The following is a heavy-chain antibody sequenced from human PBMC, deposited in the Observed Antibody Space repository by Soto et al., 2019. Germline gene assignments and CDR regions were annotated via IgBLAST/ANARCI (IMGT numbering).Heavy chain of an antibody. D-gene: IGHD1-1*01. Sequence: GSLRRSCAASGFTFSSYSMNWVRQAPGKVLGLVSSISSSSSYIYYADSVKGRFTISRDNAKNSLYLQMNRLRAEDTAVYYCAKRVRNWNDQDGAFDIWGQGTMDNLSS. V-gene: IGHV3-21*04. CDR1: GFTFSSYS. CDR2: ISSSSSYI. J-gene: IGHJ3*02. CDR3: AKRVRNWNDQDGAFDI.